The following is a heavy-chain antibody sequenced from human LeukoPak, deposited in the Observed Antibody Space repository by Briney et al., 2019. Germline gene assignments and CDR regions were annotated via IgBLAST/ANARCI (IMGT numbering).Heavy chain of an antibody. CDR3: ARGPSGSYYGGVSDY. V-gene: IGHV3-33*01. CDR1: GFTFCSYG. Sequence: GGSLRLSCAASGFTFCSYGMHWVRQAPGKGLEWVAVIWYDGSNKYYADSVKGRFTISRDNSKNTLYLQMNSLRAEDTAVYYCARGPSGSYYGGVSDYWGRGTLVTVSS. D-gene: IGHD1-26*01. J-gene: IGHJ4*02. CDR2: IWYDGSNK.